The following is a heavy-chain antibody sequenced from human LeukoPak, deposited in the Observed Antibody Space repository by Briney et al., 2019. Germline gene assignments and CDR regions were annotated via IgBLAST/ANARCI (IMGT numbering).Heavy chain of an antibody. CDR3: ARFSSSWLDY. J-gene: IGHJ4*02. Sequence: SETLSLTCTVSGGSISGYYWSWIRQPPGKGLEWIAYIYLSGSTNYNPSLKSRVTISMDASKNQFSLNLSSVTAAGTAVYFCARFSSSWLDYWGQGILVTVSS. V-gene: IGHV4-59*08. CDR2: IYLSGST. D-gene: IGHD6-13*01. CDR1: GGSISGYY.